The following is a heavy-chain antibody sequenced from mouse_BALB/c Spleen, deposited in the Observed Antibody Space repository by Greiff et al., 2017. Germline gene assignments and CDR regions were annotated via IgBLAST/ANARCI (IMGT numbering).Heavy chain of an antibody. CDR3: ARSPYWYFDV. CDR2: ISYSGST. Sequence: EVKLMESGPGLVKPSQSLSLTCTVTGYSITSDYAWNWIRQFPGNKLEWMGYISYSGSTSYNPSLKSLISITRDTSKNQFFLQLNSVTTEDTATYYCARSPYWYFDVWGAGTTVTVSS. CDR1: GYSITSDYA. V-gene: IGHV3-2*02. J-gene: IGHJ1*01.